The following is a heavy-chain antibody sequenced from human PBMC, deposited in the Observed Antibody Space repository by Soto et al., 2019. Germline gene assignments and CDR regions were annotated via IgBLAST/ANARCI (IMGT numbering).Heavy chain of an antibody. J-gene: IGHJ3*02. D-gene: IGHD2-2*01. CDR2: IYYSGST. V-gene: IGHV4-31*03. Sequence: QVQLQESGPGLVKPSQTLSLTCTVSGGSITSGGYYWSWIRQHPGKGLEWIGYIYYSGSTYYNPSLKSRVTISVDTSKNQFSLELGSVTAADTAVYYCARGIVVVPDAMRHYGAFDIWGQGTMVMVSS. CDR3: ARGIVVVPDAMRHYGAFDI. CDR1: GGSITSGGYY.